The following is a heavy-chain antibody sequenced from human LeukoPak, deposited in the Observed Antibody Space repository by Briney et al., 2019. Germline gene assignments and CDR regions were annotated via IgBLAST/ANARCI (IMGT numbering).Heavy chain of an antibody. D-gene: IGHD3/OR15-3a*01. CDR3: ARVGERIWTGYPPGYYMDV. Sequence: PGGSLRLSCAASGFTLSSYWMSWVRQAPGKGLEWVANIKQDGSEKHYVGSVKGRLTISRDNANNSLILQMNSLRAEDTAVYYCARVGERIWTGYPPGYYMDVWGKGTTVTVSS. J-gene: IGHJ6*03. CDR2: IKQDGSEK. CDR1: GFTLSSYW. V-gene: IGHV3-7*01.